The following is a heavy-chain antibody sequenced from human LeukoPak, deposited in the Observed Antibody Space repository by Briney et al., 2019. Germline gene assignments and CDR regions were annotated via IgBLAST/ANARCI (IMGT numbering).Heavy chain of an antibody. CDR3: AKTAEVYYYDSSGPYYFDY. J-gene: IGHJ4*02. CDR2: ISYDGSNK. CDR1: GFTFSSYG. V-gene: IGHV3-30*18. Sequence: PGRSLRLSCAASGFTFSSYGMHWVRQAPGKGLEWVAVISYDGSNKYYADSVKGRFTISRDNSKNTLYLQMNSLRAEDTAVYYCAKTAEVYYYDSSGPYYFDYWGQGTLVTVSS. D-gene: IGHD3-22*01.